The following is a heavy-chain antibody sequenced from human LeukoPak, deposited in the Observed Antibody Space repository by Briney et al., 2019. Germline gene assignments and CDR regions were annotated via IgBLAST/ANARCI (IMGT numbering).Heavy chain of an antibody. Sequence: PSETLSLTCTVSGGSISSHYWSWIRQPPGKGLEWIGYIYYSGSTNYNPSLKSRVTISVDTSKNQFSLKLSSVTAADTAVYYCARAPSPMYSSSAPLDYWGQGTLVIVSS. CDR2: IYYSGST. CDR1: GGSISSHY. D-gene: IGHD6-6*01. V-gene: IGHV4-59*08. CDR3: ARAPSPMYSSSAPLDY. J-gene: IGHJ4*02.